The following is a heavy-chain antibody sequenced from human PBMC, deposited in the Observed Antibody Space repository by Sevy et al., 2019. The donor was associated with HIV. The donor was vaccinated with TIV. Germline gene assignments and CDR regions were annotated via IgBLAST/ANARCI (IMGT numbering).Heavy chain of an antibody. V-gene: IGHV3-53*01. D-gene: IGHD3-3*01. J-gene: IGHJ6*02. CDR2: IYSGGST. CDR1: GFTVSSNY. CDR3: ARPGILEWYGMDV. Sequence: GGSLRLSCAASGFTVSSNYMSWVRQAPGKGLECVSVIYSGGSTYYADSVQGRFTISIDNSKNMLYLQMNSLRAEDTAVYYCARPGILEWYGMDVWGQGTTVTVSS.